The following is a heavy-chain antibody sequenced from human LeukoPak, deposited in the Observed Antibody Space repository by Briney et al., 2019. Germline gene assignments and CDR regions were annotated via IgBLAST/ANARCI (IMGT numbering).Heavy chain of an antibody. CDR1: GGTFSSYA. CDR2: IIPIFGTA. J-gene: IGHJ6*03. D-gene: IGHD6-6*01. Sequence: SVKVSCKASGGTFSSYAISWVRQAPGQGLEWMGGIIPIFGTANYAQKFQGRVTITADKSTSTAYMELSSLRSEDTAVYYCAIDYSSSSYCYYMDVWGKGTTVTVSS. V-gene: IGHV1-69*06. CDR3: AIDYSSSSYCYYMDV.